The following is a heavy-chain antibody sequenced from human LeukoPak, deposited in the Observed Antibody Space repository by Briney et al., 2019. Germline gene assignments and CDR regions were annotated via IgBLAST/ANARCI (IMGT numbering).Heavy chain of an antibody. V-gene: IGHV3-53*01. CDR1: GFTVSSNY. CDR2: IYSGGST. J-gene: IGHJ4*02. CDR3: ARSLYSSGWSVGY. D-gene: IGHD6-19*01. Sequence: PGWSLRLSCAASGFTVSSNYMSWVRQAPGKGLEWVSVIYSGGSTYYADSVKGRFTISRDNSKNTLYLQMNSLRAEDTAVYYCARSLYSSGWSVGYWGQGTLVTVSS.